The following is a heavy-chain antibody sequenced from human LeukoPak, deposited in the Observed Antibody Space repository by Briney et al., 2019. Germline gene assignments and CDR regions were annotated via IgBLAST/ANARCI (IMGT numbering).Heavy chain of an antibody. V-gene: IGHV3-21*01. CDR1: GFTFSSYS. Sequence: GGSLRLSCAASGFTFSSYSMNWVRQAPGKGLEWVSCISSSSSYIYYGDSVKGRFTTSRDNSKNTLYLQMNSLRAEDTAVYYCARSGYSYGFYYYYYMDVWGKGTTVTISS. J-gene: IGHJ6*03. CDR3: ARSGYSYGFYYYYYMDV. D-gene: IGHD5-18*01. CDR2: ISSSSSYI.